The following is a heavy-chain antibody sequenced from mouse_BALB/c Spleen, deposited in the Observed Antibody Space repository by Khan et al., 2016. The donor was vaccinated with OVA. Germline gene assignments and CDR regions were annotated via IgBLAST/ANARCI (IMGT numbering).Heavy chain of an antibody. CDR3: ASELGRYYAMDY. J-gene: IGHJ4*01. CDR1: GYSITRDYA. CDR2: ISNSGSA. V-gene: IGHV3-2*02. D-gene: IGHD4-1*01. Sequence: EVQLQESGPGLVKPSQSLSLTCTVTGYSITRDYAWNWIRQFPGNELEWMGYISNSGSASYNPSLKSRVSITRDTSKNQFFLQLDSVTPEDTATYYCASELGRYYAMDYWGQGTSVTVSS.